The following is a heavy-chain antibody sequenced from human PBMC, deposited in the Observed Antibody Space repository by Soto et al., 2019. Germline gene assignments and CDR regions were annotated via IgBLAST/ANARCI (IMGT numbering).Heavy chain of an antibody. Sequence: PSETLSLTCAVYGGSFSGYYWSWIRQPPGKGLEWIGEINHSGSTNYNPSLKSRVTISVDTSKNQSSLKLSSVTAADTAVYYCARARRGYSYGYYYYYGMDVWGQGTTVTVSS. CDR3: ARARRGYSYGYYYYYGMDV. D-gene: IGHD5-18*01. CDR1: GGSFSGYY. V-gene: IGHV4-34*01. CDR2: INHSGST. J-gene: IGHJ6*02.